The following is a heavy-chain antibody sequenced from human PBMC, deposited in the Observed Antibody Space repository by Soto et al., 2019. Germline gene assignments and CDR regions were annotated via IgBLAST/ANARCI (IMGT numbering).Heavy chain of an antibody. CDR3: ARAAKIYTYYYDSSGYYGYYYGMDV. Sequence: QVQLVQSGAEVKKPGSSVKVSCKASGGTFSSYAISWVRQAPGQGLEWMGGIIPIFGTANYAQKFQGRVKITADESTSTAYMELSSLRSEDTAVYYCARAAKIYTYYYDSSGYYGYYYGMDVWGQGTTVTVSS. J-gene: IGHJ6*02. CDR1: GGTFSSYA. V-gene: IGHV1-69*01. CDR2: IIPIFGTA. D-gene: IGHD3-22*01.